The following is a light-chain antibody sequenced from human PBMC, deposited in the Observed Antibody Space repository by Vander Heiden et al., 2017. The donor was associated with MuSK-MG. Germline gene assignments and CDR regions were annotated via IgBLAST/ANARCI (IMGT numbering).Light chain of an antibody. V-gene: IGKV1-33*01. CDR2: DAS. CDR3: QQYFNLPT. J-gene: IGKJ4*01. CDR1: QDIGTY. Sequence: DIHMTQSPSTLPASVGDRITITCQASQDIGTYLHWYQQKPGKAPKFLISDASKLETGVPSRFSGSGSGTDFTLTINSLQPEDVATYYCQQYFNLPTFGGGTKVEIK.